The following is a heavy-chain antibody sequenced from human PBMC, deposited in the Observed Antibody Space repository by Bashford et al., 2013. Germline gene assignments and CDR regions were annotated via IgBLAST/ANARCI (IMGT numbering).Heavy chain of an antibody. CDR3: APAQGGPDRTKASDL. J-gene: IGHJ2*01. Sequence: VRQAPGKGLAWVSAISSGGVNTYYADSVKGRFTISRDNSKNTLYLQMNSLRAEDTAVYYCAPAQGGPDRTKASDLWGRGTLVTVSS. D-gene: IGHD1-14*01. V-gene: IGHV3-23*01. CDR2: ISSGGVNT.